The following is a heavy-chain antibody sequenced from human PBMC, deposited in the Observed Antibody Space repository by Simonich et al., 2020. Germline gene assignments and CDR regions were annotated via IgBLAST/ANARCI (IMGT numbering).Heavy chain of an antibody. J-gene: IGHJ3*02. Sequence: QLQLQESGPGLVKPSETLSLTCTVSGGSISSFSYYWGWIRQPPGKGLEWIGSIYYSGSTYYNPTLKSRVTISVDTSKNQFSLKLSSVTAADTAVYYCARHAGFAFDIWGQGTMVTVSS. CDR1: GGSISSFSYY. CDR2: IYYSGST. V-gene: IGHV4-39*01. D-gene: IGHD6-13*01. CDR3: ARHAGFAFDI.